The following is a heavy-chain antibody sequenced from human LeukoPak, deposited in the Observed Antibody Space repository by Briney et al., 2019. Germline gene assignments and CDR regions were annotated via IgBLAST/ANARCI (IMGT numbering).Heavy chain of an antibody. D-gene: IGHD2-15*01. CDR3: AKDLVGVAVADY. J-gene: IGHJ4*02. Sequence: GGSLRLSCAASGFTFSSYGMSWVNQAPGKGFEWVSAISGSGGSTYYADSVKGRFTISRDNSKNTLYLQLNSLRAEDTALYFCAKDLVGVAVADYWGQGTLVTVSS. V-gene: IGHV3-23*01. CDR1: GFTFSSYG. CDR2: ISGSGGST.